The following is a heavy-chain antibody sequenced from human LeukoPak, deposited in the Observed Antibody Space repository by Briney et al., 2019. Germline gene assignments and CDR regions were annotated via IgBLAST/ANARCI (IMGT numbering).Heavy chain of an antibody. V-gene: IGHV4-34*01. CDR1: GGSFSGYY. Sequence: SETLSLTCAVYGGSFSGYYWSWIRQPPGKGLEWIGEVNHSGSTNYNPPLKSRVTISVDTSKNQFSLRLRSVTAADTAVYYCAKTRYRNWFEPWGQGTLVTVSS. CDR3: AKTRYRNWFEP. CDR2: VNHSGST. D-gene: IGHD4-11*01. J-gene: IGHJ5*02.